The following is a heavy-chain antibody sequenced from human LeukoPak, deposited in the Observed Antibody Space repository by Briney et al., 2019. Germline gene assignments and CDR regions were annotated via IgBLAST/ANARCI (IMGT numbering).Heavy chain of an antibody. CDR2: ISSSSSYI. CDR1: GFTFSSYS. CDR3: AREVDTAMVTDAFDI. V-gene: IGHV3-21*01. J-gene: IGHJ3*02. Sequence: GWSLRLSCAASGFTFSSYSMNWVRQAPGKGLEWVSSISSSSSYIYYADSVKGRFTISRDNAKNSLYLQMNSLRAEDTAVYYCAREVDTAMVTDAFDIWGQGTMVTVSS. D-gene: IGHD5-18*01.